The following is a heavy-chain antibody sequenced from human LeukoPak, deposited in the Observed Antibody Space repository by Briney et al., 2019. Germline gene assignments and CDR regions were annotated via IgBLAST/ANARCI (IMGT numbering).Heavy chain of an antibody. CDR3: ARRPHPRSITGTTSELNWFDP. CDR1: GASISGTNW. CDR2: IYHTGST. J-gene: IGHJ5*02. V-gene: IGHV4-4*02. Sequence: PSETLSLTCAVSGASISGTNWWTWVRQTPGKGLEWIGDIYHTGSTSYNPSLKSRVTILSDTSKNFFSLILTSVTAADTAVYYCARRPHPRSITGTTSELNWFDPWGQGTLVTVSS. D-gene: IGHD1-7*01.